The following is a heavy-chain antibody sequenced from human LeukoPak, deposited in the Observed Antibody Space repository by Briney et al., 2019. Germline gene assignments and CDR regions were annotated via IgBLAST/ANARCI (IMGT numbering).Heavy chain of an antibody. Sequence: TPSETLSLTCAVYGGSFSGYYWSWIRQPPGKGLEWIGEINHSGSTNYNPSLKSRVTISVDTSKNQFSLKLSSVTAADTAVYYCARGGSTMTANAPSVAFDIWGQGTMVTVSS. V-gene: IGHV4-34*01. J-gene: IGHJ3*02. CDR1: GGSFSGYY. CDR3: ARGGSTMTANAPSVAFDI. D-gene: IGHD3-22*01. CDR2: INHSGST.